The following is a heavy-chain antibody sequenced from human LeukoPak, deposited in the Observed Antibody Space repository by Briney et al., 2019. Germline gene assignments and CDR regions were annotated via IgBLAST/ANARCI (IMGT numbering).Heavy chain of an antibody. V-gene: IGHV4-39*01. D-gene: IGHD1-26*01. Sequence: SETLSLTCTVSGGSISRSSYYWGWIRQPPGKGLEWIGSIYYGGSTYYNLSLKSRVTISVETSKNQFSLKLSSVTAADTAVYYCARAQRDYYWQWDQYYFDYWGQGTLVTVSS. CDR2: IYYGGST. CDR1: GGSISRSSYY. J-gene: IGHJ4*02. CDR3: ARAQRDYYWQWDQYYFDY.